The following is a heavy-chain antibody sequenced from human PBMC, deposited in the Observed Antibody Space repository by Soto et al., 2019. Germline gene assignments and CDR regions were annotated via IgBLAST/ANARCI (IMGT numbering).Heavy chain of an antibody. CDR2: IYYSGST. D-gene: IGHD2-15*01. CDR3: ARGFGIVVVVAATPVGWFDP. CDR1: GGSISSGGYY. J-gene: IGHJ5*02. Sequence: SETLSLTCTVSGGSISSGGYYWSWIRQHPGKGLEWIGYIYYSGSTYYNPSLKSRVTISVDTSKNQFSLKLSSVTAADTAVYYCARGFGIVVVVAATPVGWFDPWGQGTLVTVSS. V-gene: IGHV4-31*03.